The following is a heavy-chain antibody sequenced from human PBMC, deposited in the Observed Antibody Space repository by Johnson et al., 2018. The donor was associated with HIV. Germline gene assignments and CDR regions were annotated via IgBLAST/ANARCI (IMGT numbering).Heavy chain of an antibody. J-gene: IGHJ3*02. CDR3: AREPIMEVGGAFDI. CDR2: ISYDGSNK. Sequence: VQLVESGGGVVQPGRSLRLSCAASRFTLSSYAMHWVRQAPGKGLEWVAAISYDGSNKYYADSVKGRFTISRDNSKNTLFLQMNSLRPEDTAVYYCAREPIMEVGGAFDIWGQGTMVTVSS. CDR1: RFTLSSYA. D-gene: IGHD2-15*01. V-gene: IGHV3-30*04.